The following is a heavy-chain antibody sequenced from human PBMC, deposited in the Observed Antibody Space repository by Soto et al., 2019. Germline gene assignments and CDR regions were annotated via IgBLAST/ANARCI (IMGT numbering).Heavy chain of an antibody. CDR2: INPSGGST. V-gene: IGHV1-46*01. CDR1: GYTFTSYY. CDR3: ARAQVYYDSSGSPDY. D-gene: IGHD3-22*01. J-gene: IGHJ4*02. Sequence: ASVKVSCKASGYTFTSYYMHWVRQAPGQGLEWMGIINPSGGSTSYAQKFQGRVTMTRDTSTSTVYMELSSLRSEDTAVYYCARAQVYYDSSGSPDYWGQGTLVTVSS.